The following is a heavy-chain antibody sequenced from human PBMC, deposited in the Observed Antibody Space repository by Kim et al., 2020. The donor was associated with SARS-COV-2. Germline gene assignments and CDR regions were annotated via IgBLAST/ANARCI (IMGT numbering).Heavy chain of an antibody. Sequence: FQGRVTMTRDTSISTAYMELSRLRSDDTAVYYCAREDVLMVYAMGAFDIWGQGTMVTVSS. J-gene: IGHJ3*02. D-gene: IGHD2-8*01. CDR3: AREDVLMVYAMGAFDI. V-gene: IGHV1-2*02.